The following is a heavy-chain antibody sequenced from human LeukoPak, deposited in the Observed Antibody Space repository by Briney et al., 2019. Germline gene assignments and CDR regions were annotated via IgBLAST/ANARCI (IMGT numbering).Heavy chain of an antibody. CDR3: ARGGGYYTGAAFDI. Sequence: SETLSLTCTVSGGSISSYYWSWIRQPPGKGLEWIGYIYYSGSTNYKPSLKSRVTISVDTSKNQFSLKLSSVTAADTAMYYCARGGGYYTGAAFDIWGQGTMVTVSS. D-gene: IGHD3-3*01. V-gene: IGHV4-59*01. J-gene: IGHJ3*02. CDR2: IYYSGST. CDR1: GGSISSYY.